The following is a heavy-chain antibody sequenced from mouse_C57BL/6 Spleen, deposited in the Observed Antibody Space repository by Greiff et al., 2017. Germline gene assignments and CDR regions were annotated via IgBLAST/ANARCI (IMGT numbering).Heavy chain of an antibody. CDR2: IDPSDSYT. CDR3: GLITAVVARYFDV. Sequence: QVQLKQPGAELVMPGASVKLSCKASGYTFTSYWMHWVKQRPGQGLEWIGEIDPSDSYTNYNQKFKGKSTLTVDKSSSTAYMQLRSLTSEDSAVYYCGLITAVVARYFDVWGTGTTVTVSS. J-gene: IGHJ1*03. D-gene: IGHD1-1*01. V-gene: IGHV1-69*01. CDR1: GYTFTSYW.